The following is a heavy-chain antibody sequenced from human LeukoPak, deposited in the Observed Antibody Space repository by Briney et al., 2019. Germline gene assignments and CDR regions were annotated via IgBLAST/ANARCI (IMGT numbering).Heavy chain of an antibody. J-gene: IGHJ4*02. V-gene: IGHV3-7*03. Sequence: GGSLRLSCAASGFTFSSYWMSWVRQAPGRGLEWVANIKQDGSEKTYVDSVEGRFTISRGNAKKSLYLQMNSLRAEDTAVYYCVRDSHFYDTLTGYYYWGQGTLVTVSS. CDR3: VRDSHFYDTLTGYYY. D-gene: IGHD3-9*01. CDR2: IKQDGSEK. CDR1: GFTFSSYW.